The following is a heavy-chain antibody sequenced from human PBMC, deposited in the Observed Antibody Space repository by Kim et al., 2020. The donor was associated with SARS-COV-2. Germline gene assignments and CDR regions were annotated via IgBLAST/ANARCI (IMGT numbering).Heavy chain of an antibody. D-gene: IGHD3-22*01. J-gene: IGHJ4*02. CDR2: IYYSGST. Sequence: SETLSLTCTVSGGSISSSSYYWGWIRQPPGKGLEWIGSIYYSGSTYYNPSLKSRVTISVDTSKNQFSLKLSSVTAADTAVYYCASSYDSSGYYYIDYWGQGTLVTVSS. CDR1: GGSISSSSYY. V-gene: IGHV4-39*07. CDR3: ASSYDSSGYYYIDY.